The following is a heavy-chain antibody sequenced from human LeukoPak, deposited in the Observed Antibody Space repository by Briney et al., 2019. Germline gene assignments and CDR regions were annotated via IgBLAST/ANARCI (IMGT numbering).Heavy chain of an antibody. CDR3: ARVGYSYGLDY. CDR2: IYYSEST. J-gene: IGHJ4*02. Sequence: SETLSLTCTVSGGSISSYYWSWIRQPPGKGLEWIGYIYYSESTNYNPSLKSRVTISVDTSKNQFSLKLSSVTAADTAVYYCARVGYSYGLDYWGQGTLVTVSS. CDR1: GGSISSYY. V-gene: IGHV4-59*01. D-gene: IGHD5-18*01.